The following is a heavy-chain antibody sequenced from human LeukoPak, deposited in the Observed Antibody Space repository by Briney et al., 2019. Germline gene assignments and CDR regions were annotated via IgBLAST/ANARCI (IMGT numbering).Heavy chain of an antibody. CDR2: ISPYNGNT. J-gene: IGHJ4*02. V-gene: IGHV1-18*01. Sequence: VASVKVSCKASGYTFTDDGISWVRQAPGQGLEWMGWISPYNGNTKYADKVLGRVTMTTDTSTSTAYMELRSLRSEDTAVYYCARVYDYGDYDGDYWGQGTLVTVSS. CDR3: ARVYDYGDYDGDY. D-gene: IGHD4-17*01. CDR1: GYTFTDDG.